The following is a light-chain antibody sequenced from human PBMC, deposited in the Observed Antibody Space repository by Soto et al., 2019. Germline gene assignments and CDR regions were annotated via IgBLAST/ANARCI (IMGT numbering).Light chain of an antibody. CDR3: MQALQTPMYT. Sequence: DIVMTQSPLSLPVTPVEPASISCRSSQSLLHSNGYNYLDWYLQKPGQSPQLLIYLGSNRASGVPDRFSRSGSGTDFTLKISRVEAEDVGVYYCMQALQTPMYTFGQGTKLEIK. V-gene: IGKV2-28*01. CDR2: LGS. J-gene: IGKJ2*01. CDR1: QSLLHSNGYNY.